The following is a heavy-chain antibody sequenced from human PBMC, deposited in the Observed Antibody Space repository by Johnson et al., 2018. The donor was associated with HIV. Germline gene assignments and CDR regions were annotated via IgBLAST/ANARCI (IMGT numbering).Heavy chain of an antibody. V-gene: IGHV3-33*01. D-gene: IGHD5-18*01. CDR2: IWKDGQTK. Sequence: QLVESGGGVVLPGRSLGLSCAASGFSVRNYGMHWVRQAPGKGLEWLAVIWKDGQTKYFADSVKGRFTISRDTYKNTLNVQMNSLRAEDTAIYYCARDGGYTFFAFDTWGRGTLVTVSS. CDR1: GFSVRNYG. CDR3: ARDGGYTFFAFDT. J-gene: IGHJ3*02.